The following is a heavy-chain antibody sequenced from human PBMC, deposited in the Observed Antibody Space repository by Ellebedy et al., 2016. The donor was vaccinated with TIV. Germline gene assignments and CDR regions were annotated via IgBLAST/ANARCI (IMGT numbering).Heavy chain of an antibody. CDR3: ARTPYAYGKWYFDY. Sequence: PGGSLRLSCAASGSTFSRHGTHWVRQAPGKGLEWAAFIWYDGSNKFNADSVKCRFTISRDNSNNTRFLQMDSLRAEDTAVYYCARTPYAYGKWYFDYWGQGILVTVSS. D-gene: IGHD3-16*01. V-gene: IGHV3-33*01. CDR2: IWYDGSNK. J-gene: IGHJ4*02. CDR1: GSTFSRHG.